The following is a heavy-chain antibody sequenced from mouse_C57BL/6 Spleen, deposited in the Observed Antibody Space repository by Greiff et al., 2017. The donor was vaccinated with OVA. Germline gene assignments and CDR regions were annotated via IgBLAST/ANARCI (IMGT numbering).Heavy chain of an antibody. CDR3: ARTYGYSYYFDY. J-gene: IGHJ2*01. CDR2: IRTKANGHTT. D-gene: IGHD2-2*01. V-gene: IGHV7-3*01. Sequence: EVKLMESGGGLVQPGGSLRLSCAASGFTFTDYYMSWVRQPPGKALEWLGFIRTKANGHTTEYSASVKGRFNISRDNSQSILYLQMHALRAEDSATYYCARTYGYSYYFDYWGQGTTLTVSS. CDR1: GFTFTDYY.